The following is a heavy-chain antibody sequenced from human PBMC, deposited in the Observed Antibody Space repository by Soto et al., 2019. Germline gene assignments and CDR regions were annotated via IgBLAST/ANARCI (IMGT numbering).Heavy chain of an antibody. CDR2: FSAYNGNT. D-gene: IGHD4-17*01. CDR1: GYTFINYG. J-gene: IGHJ4*02. Sequence: QVQLVQSGAEVKKPGASVKVSCKASGYTFINYGISWVRQSPGQGLEWMGWFSAYNGNTNYAQKLQSRVTMTTDTSKSIACMELRSMRSDDTAVYYCARYQDGDGHDYWGQGTLVTVSS. CDR3: ARYQDGDGHDY. V-gene: IGHV1-18*01.